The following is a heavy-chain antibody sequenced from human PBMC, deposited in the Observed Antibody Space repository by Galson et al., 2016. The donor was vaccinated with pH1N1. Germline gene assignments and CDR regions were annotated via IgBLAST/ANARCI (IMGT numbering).Heavy chain of an antibody. Sequence: SETLSLTCTVSSGPISGDNYYWTWIRQPPGKGLEWIANIYNNGRTSYNASLKSRVTISLDTSKNQVSLNLTSVTAADTAIYYCAKEGASRSAGYFESWGQGALVTVSS. CDR1: SGPISGDNYY. CDR3: AKEGASRSAGYFES. CDR2: IYNNGRT. J-gene: IGHJ4*02. D-gene: IGHD1-26*01. V-gene: IGHV4-39*07.